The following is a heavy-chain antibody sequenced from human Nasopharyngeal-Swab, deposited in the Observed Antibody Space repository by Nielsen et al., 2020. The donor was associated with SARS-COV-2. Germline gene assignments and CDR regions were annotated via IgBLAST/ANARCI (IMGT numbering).Heavy chain of an antibody. J-gene: IGHJ3*02. CDR3: TKHRRSGWTRDAFDI. V-gene: IGHV3-23*01. CDR1: GFTNYD. CDR2: ISGSGDST. D-gene: IGHD6-19*01. Sequence: GESLKISCAASGFTNYDMSWVRQAPGKGLEWVSAISGSGDSTYYADSVKGRFTISRDNSKNTVYLQMHSLRAEDTAVYYCTKHRRSGWTRDAFDIWGQGTMVSVSS.